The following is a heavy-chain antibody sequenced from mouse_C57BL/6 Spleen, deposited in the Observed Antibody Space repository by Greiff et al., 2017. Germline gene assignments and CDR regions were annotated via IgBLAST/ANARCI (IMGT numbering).Heavy chain of an antibody. CDR3: ARNSTPSMDY. J-gene: IGHJ4*01. CDR1: GYAFTNYL. CDR2: INPGSGGT. Sequence: QVQLQQSGAELVRPGTSVKVSCKASGYAFTNYLIEWVKQRPGQGLEWIGVINPGSGGTNYNEKCKGKATLTADKTSSTAYMQLSSLTSEDYAVYFCARNSTPSMDYRGQGTSVTVSS. V-gene: IGHV1-54*01. D-gene: IGHD2-5*01.